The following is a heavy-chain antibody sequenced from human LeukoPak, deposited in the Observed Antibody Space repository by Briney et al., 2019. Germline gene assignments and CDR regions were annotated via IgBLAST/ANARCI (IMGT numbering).Heavy chain of an antibody. CDR2: IYHSGST. J-gene: IGHJ5*02. CDR3: ARDPGATSGTGGFDP. CDR1: GGSISSGGYY. Sequence: PSETLSLTCTVSGGSISSGGYYWSWIRQPPGKGLEWIGYIYHSGSTYYNPSLKSRVTISVDRSKNQFSLKLSSVTAADTAVYYCARDPGATSGTGGFDPWGQGTLVTVSS. D-gene: IGHD1-26*01. V-gene: IGHV4-30-2*01.